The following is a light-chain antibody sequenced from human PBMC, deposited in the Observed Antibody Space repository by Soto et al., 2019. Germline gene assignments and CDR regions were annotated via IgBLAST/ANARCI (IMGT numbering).Light chain of an antibody. CDR3: SSYTKSTTVV. CDR1: NNDVGAHDL. J-gene: IGLJ2*01. CDR2: GVT. V-gene: IGLV2-14*01. Sequence: QSALTQPASVSGSPGQSITISCTGTNNDVGAHDLVSWYQHHPGKAPILMIYGVTNRPSGVSNRFSASKSGNTASLTISGLQAEDEADYYCSSYTKSTTVVFGGGTKLTVL.